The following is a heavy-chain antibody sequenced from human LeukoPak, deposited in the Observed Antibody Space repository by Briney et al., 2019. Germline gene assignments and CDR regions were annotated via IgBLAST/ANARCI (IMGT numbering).Heavy chain of an antibody. CDR3: AKGGQWLAAGPNDY. CDR2: ISSSSSYI. CDR1: GFTFSSYS. D-gene: IGHD6-19*01. J-gene: IGHJ4*02. Sequence: PGGSLRLSRAASGFTFSSYSMNWVRQAPGKGLEWVSSISSSSSYIYYADSVKGRFTISRDNAKNSLYLQMNSLRAEDTAVYYCAKGGQWLAAGPNDYWGQGTLVTVSS. V-gene: IGHV3-21*04.